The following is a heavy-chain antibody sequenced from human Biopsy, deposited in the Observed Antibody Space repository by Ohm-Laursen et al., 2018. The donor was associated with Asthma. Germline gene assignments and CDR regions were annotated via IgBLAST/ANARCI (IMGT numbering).Heavy chain of an antibody. CDR1: GGSVSSGSYY. V-gene: IGHV4-61*01. J-gene: IGHJ2*01. Sequence: GTLSLTCTVSGGSVSSGSYYWSWIRQPPGKGLAWVSYISYSGSTDYNPSLKSRLTISMDTSKNQFSLKLSSVTAADTAVHYCARVPTTLRYFDLWGRGTLVTVSS. CDR2: ISYSGST. D-gene: IGHD2-15*01. CDR3: ARVPTTLRYFDL.